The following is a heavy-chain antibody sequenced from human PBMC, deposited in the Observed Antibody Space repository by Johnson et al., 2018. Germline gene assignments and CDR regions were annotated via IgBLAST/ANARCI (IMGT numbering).Heavy chain of an antibody. D-gene: IGHD3-22*01. Sequence: VQLVQSGGGLVQPGRSLRLSCAASGFTFDDYAMHWVRQAPGKGLEWVSGISWNSGSIGYADSVKGRFTISRDNAKNSLYLQMNSLGVEDTAVYYCARNYYDSSGSYGDAFDIWGQGTMVIVSS. CDR3: ARNYYDSSGSYGDAFDI. CDR2: ISWNSGSI. V-gene: IGHV3-9*01. CDR1: GFTFDDYA. J-gene: IGHJ3*02.